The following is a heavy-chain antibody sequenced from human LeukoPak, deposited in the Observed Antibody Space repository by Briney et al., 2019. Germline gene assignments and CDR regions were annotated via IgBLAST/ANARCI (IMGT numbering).Heavy chain of an antibody. CDR2: IYYSEST. J-gene: IGHJ4*02. CDR3: ARRNYYDSSGFPSYLHF. CDR1: GGSISSSSYY. D-gene: IGHD3-22*01. Sequence: SETLSLTCTVSGGSISSSSYYWGWIRQPPGKGLEWIGSIYYSESTYYNPSLKSRVTISVDTSKNQFSLKLSSVTAADTAVYYCARRNYYDSSGFPSYLHFWGQGTLVTVSS. V-gene: IGHV4-39*01.